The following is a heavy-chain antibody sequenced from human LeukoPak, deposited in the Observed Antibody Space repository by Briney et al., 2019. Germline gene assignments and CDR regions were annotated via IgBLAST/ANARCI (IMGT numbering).Heavy chain of an antibody. CDR2: ISGSGGST. D-gene: IGHD2-8*01. V-gene: IGHV3-23*01. Sequence: PGGSLRLSCAASGFTFSSYSMNWVRQAPGKGLEWVSAISGSGGSTYYADSVKGRFTISRDNSKNTLYLQMNSLRAEDTAVYYCAKGDIVLMVCATPWAHSFDYWGQGTLVTVSS. J-gene: IGHJ4*02. CDR1: GFTFSSYS. CDR3: AKGDIVLMVCATPWAHSFDY.